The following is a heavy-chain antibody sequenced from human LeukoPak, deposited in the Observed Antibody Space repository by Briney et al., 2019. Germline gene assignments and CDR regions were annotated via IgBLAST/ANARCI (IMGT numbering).Heavy chain of an antibody. J-gene: IGHJ4*02. D-gene: IGHD1-1*01. Sequence: SETLSLTCTVSGGSISSSNDFWGWIRQPPGKGLEWIGSIYYSGRTYNNPSLKSRVTISVDTSKNQFSLKLSSVTAADTAVYYCARHRWDGTFNFDYWGQGTLVPVSS. V-gene: IGHV4-39*01. CDR1: GGSISSSNDF. CDR3: ARHRWDGTFNFDY. CDR2: IYYSGRT.